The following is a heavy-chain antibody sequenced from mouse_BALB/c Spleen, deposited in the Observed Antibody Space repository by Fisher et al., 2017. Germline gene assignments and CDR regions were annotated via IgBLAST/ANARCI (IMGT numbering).Heavy chain of an antibody. Sequence: KFKGKATLTADKSSSTAYMQLSSLTSEDTAVYYCARGDYGNWYFDVWGAGTTVTVSS. CDR3: ARGDYGNWYFDV. J-gene: IGHJ1*01. D-gene: IGHD2-1*01. V-gene: IGHV1-63*01.